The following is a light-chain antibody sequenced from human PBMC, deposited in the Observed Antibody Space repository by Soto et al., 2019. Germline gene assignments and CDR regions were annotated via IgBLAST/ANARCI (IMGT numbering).Light chain of an antibody. Sequence: DIQMTQSPSSLSASVGDRVTITCRASQSISNYLNWYQLKPGKAPKLLIYAASSLQSGVPSRFSGSGSGTDFTLTISSLHPEDFAIYYCQQSNSTPRTFGQGTKVEI. CDR2: AAS. CDR1: QSISNY. V-gene: IGKV1-39*01. J-gene: IGKJ1*01. CDR3: QQSNSTPRT.